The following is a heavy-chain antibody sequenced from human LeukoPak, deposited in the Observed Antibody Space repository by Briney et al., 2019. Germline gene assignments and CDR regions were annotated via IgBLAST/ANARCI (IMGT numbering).Heavy chain of an antibody. CDR3: ARSGIGRAFDI. CDR2: INKDATIT. CDR1: AFSINNFW. J-gene: IGHJ3*02. Sequence: QPGGSLHLSCAASAFSINNFWMDWVRPGPGKGLEWVSRINKDATITTYADSVKGRFTVSRNNVKNMVYLDLNGLRGDDTAVYYCARSGIGRAFDIWGQGATVTVSS. V-gene: IGHV3-74*03. D-gene: IGHD3-10*01.